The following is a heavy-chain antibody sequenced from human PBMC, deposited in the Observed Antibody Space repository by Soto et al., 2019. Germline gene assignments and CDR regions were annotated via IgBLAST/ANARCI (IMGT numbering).Heavy chain of an antibody. Sequence: GESLKFSCKTSGYSFARYWIGWVRQMPGKGLEWMGIIYPGDSDTRYNPSLEGQVTISADKSISTVFLQWSSLTASDTAIYYCARQGSSSTISWVDPWGQGTLVTVSS. CDR2: IYPGDSDT. CDR3: ARQGSSSTISWVDP. J-gene: IGHJ5*02. CDR1: GYSFARYW. D-gene: IGHD6-6*01. V-gene: IGHV5-51*01.